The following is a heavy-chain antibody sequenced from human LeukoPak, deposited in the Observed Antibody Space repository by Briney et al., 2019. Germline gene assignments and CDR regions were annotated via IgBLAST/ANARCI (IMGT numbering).Heavy chain of an antibody. D-gene: IGHD2-21*02. CDR3: ARLVCGGDCYSDY. CDR1: GGSFSGYY. Sequence: SETLSLTCAVYGGSFSGYYWSWIRQPPGKGLEWSGEINHSGSTNYNPSLKSRVTISVDTSKNQFSLKLSSVTAADTAVYYCARLVCGGDCYSDYWGQGTLVTVSS. J-gene: IGHJ4*02. CDR2: INHSGST. V-gene: IGHV4-34*01.